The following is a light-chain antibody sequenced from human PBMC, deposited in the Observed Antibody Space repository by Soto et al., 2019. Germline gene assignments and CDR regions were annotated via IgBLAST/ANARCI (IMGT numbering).Light chain of an antibody. J-gene: IGKJ3*01. V-gene: IGKV1-39*01. CDR3: QQCYSTPVT. CDR1: QSISSY. Sequence: DIQMTQSPSSLSASVGDRVTITCRARQSISSYLNWYQQKPGKAPKLLIYAAASLQSGVPSRFSGSGSGTDFTLTISSLQPEDFATYYCQQCYSTPVTCGPGTKVDIK. CDR2: AAA.